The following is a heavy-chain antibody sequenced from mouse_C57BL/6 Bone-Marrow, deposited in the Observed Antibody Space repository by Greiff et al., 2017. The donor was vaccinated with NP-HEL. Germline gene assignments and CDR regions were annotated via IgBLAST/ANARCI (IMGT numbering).Heavy chain of an antibody. V-gene: IGHV1-69*01. CDR2: IDPSDSYT. CDR1: GYTFTSYW. Sequence: QVQLQQSGAELVMPGASVKLSCKASGYTFTSYWMHWVKQRPGQGLEWIGEIDPSDSYTNYNQKFKGKSTLTVDKSSSTAYMQLSSLTSEDSAVYYCAKTAQATSYAMDYWGQGTSVTVSS. D-gene: IGHD3-2*02. J-gene: IGHJ4*01. CDR3: AKTAQATSYAMDY.